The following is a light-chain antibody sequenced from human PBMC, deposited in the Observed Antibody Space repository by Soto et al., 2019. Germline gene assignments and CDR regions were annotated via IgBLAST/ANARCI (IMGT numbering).Light chain of an antibody. J-gene: IGKJ4*01. Sequence: AIQMTQSPSSLSASVGDSVTITCRASQDIRNDLGWLQQKPGKAPNLLIYGASSVHRGVPSTFSGSGSGSDFTLTISSLQSEDFATYYCLQTYNYPLAFGGGTRVEI. CDR1: QDIRND. CDR2: GAS. V-gene: IGKV1-6*01. CDR3: LQTYNYPLA.